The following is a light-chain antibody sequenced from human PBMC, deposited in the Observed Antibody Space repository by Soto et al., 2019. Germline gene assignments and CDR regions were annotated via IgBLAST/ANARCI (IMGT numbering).Light chain of an antibody. Sequence: EIVLTQSPGTLSLSPGERATLSCRASQNLSSGYLAWYQQKPGQAPRLLIYGASSRATGIPDRFNGSGSGTDFTLTISSLESEDFAIYYCQQRSKWPTFGQGTRLEIK. J-gene: IGKJ5*01. CDR2: GAS. CDR1: QNLSSGY. V-gene: IGKV3D-20*02. CDR3: QQRSKWPT.